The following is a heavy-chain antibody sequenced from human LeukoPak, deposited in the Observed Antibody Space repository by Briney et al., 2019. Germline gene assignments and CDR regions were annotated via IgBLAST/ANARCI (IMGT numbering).Heavy chain of an antibody. CDR2: IKEDGSEN. D-gene: IGHD6-19*01. J-gene: IGHJ4*02. Sequence: PGGSLRLSCAASGFTFSSHWMNWVRQAPGKGLEWVGNIKEDGSENYYAGSVKGRFTISRDNAKNSLYLQMNTLTADDTAVDYCAGGGWNIAVWGQGTLVTVSS. V-gene: IGHV3-7*01. CDR3: AGGGWNIAV. CDR1: GFTFSSHW.